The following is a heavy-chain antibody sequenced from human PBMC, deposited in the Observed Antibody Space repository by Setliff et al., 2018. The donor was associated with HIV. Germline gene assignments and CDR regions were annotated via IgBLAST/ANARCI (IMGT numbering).Heavy chain of an antibody. J-gene: IGHJ4*02. CDR1: GFTFSNAW. V-gene: IGHV3-15*07. D-gene: IGHD2-21*02. CDR2: IKSKTDGGTT. Sequence: PGGSLRLSCAASGFTFSNAWMNWVRQAPGKGLEWVGRIKSKTDGGTTDYAAPVKGRFIISRDDSKNMLYLQMNSLKTEDTALYYCATDNCGGDCYLNYWGLGALVTVS. CDR3: ATDNCGGDCYLNY.